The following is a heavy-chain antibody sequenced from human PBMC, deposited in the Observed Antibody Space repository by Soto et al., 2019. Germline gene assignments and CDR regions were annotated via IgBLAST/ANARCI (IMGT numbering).Heavy chain of an antibody. J-gene: IGHJ5*02. CDR1: GGSISSGGYY. Sequence: QVQLQESGPGLVKPSQTLSLTRTVSGGSISSGGYYWSWIRQHPGKGLEWIGYIYYSGSTYYNPSLKSRVTISVDTSKNQFSLKLSSVTAADTAVYYCVIAAAVPSVFDPWGQGTLVTVSS. V-gene: IGHV4-31*03. CDR2: IYYSGST. D-gene: IGHD6-13*01. CDR3: VIAAAVPSVFDP.